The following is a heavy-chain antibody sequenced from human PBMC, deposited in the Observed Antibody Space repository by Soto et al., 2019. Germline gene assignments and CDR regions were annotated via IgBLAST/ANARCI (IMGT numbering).Heavy chain of an antibody. CDR2: IYHSGST. CDR3: ARDPGGITIFGVVTNWFDP. CDR1: GGSISSSNW. D-gene: IGHD3-3*01. Sequence: QVQLQESGPGLVKPSGTLSLTCAVSGGSISSSNWWSWVRQPPGKGLEWIWEIYHSGSTNYNPSLKSRVTISGDKSKNQFALKLRTVTAADTAVYYCARDPGGITIFGVVTNWFDPWGQGTLVTVSS. J-gene: IGHJ5*02. V-gene: IGHV4-4*02.